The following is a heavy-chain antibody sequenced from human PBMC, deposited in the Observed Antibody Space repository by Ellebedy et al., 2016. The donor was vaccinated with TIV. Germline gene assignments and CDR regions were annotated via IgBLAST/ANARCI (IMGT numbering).Heavy chain of an antibody. D-gene: IGHD3-16*01. CDR2: IYRGGST. CDR1: GGSINSGDYS. Sequence: MPSETLSLTCAVSGGSINSGDYSWSFIRQPPGKGLEWIGYIYRGGSTHYNPSLKSRVTISVDRSKNQFSLKLSSVTAADTAVYYCARGGEGLYAEYFQHWGQGTLVTVSS. V-gene: IGHV4-30-2*01. J-gene: IGHJ1*01. CDR3: ARGGEGLYAEYFQH.